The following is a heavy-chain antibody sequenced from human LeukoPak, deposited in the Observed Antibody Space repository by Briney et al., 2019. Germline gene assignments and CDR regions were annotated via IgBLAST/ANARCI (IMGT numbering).Heavy chain of an antibody. D-gene: IGHD3-10*01. J-gene: IGHJ5*02. CDR3: ARAGRIRYYGSGSYHNDRWFDP. CDR1: GFTFDDYA. V-gene: IGHV3-43D*03. CDR2: TSWDGGTT. Sequence: GGSLRLSCAASGFTFDDYAMHWVRQAPGKGLEWVSLTSWDGGTTYYADSVKGRFTISRDNSKNSLYLQTNSLRSDDTATYYCARAGRIRYYGSGSYHNDRWFDPWGQGTLVTVSS.